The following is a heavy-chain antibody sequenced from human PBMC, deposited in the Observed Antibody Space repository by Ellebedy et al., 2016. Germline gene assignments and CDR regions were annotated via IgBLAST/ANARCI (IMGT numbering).Heavy chain of an antibody. J-gene: IGHJ4*02. CDR3: AHSSGWYAPFDY. D-gene: IGHD6-19*01. CDR1: GFSLSNARMG. Sequence: SGPTLVXPTETLTLTCTVSGFSLSNARMGVSWIRQPPGKALEWLAHIFSNDEKSYSTSLKSRLTISKDTSKNQVVLGMTNMDPVDTATYYCAHSSGWYAPFDYWGQGTLVTVSS. V-gene: IGHV2-26*01. CDR2: IFSNDEK.